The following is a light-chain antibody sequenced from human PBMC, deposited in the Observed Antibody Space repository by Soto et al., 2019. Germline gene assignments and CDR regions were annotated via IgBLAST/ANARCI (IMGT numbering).Light chain of an antibody. Sequence: QSVLTQPSSVSGSPEQSITISCTGTSSDVGGYNYVSWYQQHPGKAPKLMIYEVDNRPSGVSDRFSGSKSGNTASLTISGLQAEDEADYYCTSYSNDKTVIFXAGTK. CDR2: EVD. V-gene: IGLV2-14*01. CDR1: SSDVGGYNY. CDR3: TSYSNDKTVI. J-gene: IGLJ2*01.